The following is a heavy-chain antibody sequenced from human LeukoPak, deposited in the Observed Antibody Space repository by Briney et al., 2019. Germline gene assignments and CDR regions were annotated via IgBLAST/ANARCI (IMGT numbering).Heavy chain of an antibody. J-gene: IGHJ4*02. Sequence: GESLKISCQGSGSSFTNYWIGWVRQMPGKGLEWMGIFYPGNSDTRYSPSFQGQVTISADKSISTAYLQWSSLMASDTAMYYCARQRDYGDYGWAYWGQGTLVTVSS. CDR3: ARQRDYGDYGWAY. V-gene: IGHV5-51*01. CDR1: GSSFTNYW. CDR2: FYPGNSDT. D-gene: IGHD4-17*01.